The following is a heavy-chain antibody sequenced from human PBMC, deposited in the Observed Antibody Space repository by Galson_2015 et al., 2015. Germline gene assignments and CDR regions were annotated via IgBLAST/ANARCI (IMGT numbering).Heavy chain of an antibody. CDR1: GFTFSSYS. J-gene: IGHJ5*02. V-gene: IGHV3-21*01. CDR3: SRVSVTVHNWFDP. Sequence: SLRLSCAASGFTFSSYSMNWVRQAPGKGLEWVSSISSSSSYIYYADSVKGRFTISRDDAKNSLYLQMNSLRAEDTAVYYCSRVSVTVHNWFDPWGQGTLVTVPS. CDR2: ISSSSSYI. D-gene: IGHD4-17*01.